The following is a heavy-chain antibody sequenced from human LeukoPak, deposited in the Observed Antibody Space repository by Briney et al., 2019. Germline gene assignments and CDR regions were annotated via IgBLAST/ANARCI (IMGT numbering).Heavy chain of an antibody. D-gene: IGHD3-3*01. CDR2: IIPIFGTA. CDR3: ARASAGVVISRLYYYGMDI. J-gene: IGHJ6*02. V-gene: IGHV1-69*13. Sequence: SVKVSCKASGGTFSSYAISWVRQAPGQGLEWMGGIIPIFGTANYAQKFQGRVTITADESTSTAYMELSSLRSEDTAVYYCARASAGVVISRLYYYGMDIWGQGTTVTVSS. CDR1: GGTFSSYA.